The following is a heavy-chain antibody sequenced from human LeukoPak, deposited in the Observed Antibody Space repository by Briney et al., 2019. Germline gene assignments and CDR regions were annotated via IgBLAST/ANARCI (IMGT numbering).Heavy chain of an antibody. D-gene: IGHD4-17*01. CDR2: ISSSSSTI. V-gene: IGHV3-48*04. CDR3: ARWAYGDYEGT. CDR1: GFTFGFTFSTYG. Sequence: PGGSLRLSCAASGFTFGFTFSTYGMHWVRQAPGKGLEWVSYISSSSSTIYYADSVKGRFTISRDNAKNSLYLQMNSLRAEDTAVYYCARWAYGDYEGTWGQGTLVTVSS. J-gene: IGHJ5*02.